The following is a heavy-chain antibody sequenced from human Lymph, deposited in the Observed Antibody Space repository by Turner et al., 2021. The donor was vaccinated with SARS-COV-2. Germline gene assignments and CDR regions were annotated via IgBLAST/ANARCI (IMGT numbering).Heavy chain of an antibody. Sequence: QVQLVQSGAEVKKPWASVKVSCKASGYTFTSYYMHWVRQAPGQRFEWMGIINPSGDSTSYAQKFQGRVTMTRDTSTSTVYMELSSLRSEDTAVYYCARVGPGGFDYWGQGTPVTVSS. D-gene: IGHD2-15*01. CDR2: INPSGDST. CDR3: ARVGPGGFDY. CDR1: GYTFTSYY. J-gene: IGHJ4*02. V-gene: IGHV1-46*01.